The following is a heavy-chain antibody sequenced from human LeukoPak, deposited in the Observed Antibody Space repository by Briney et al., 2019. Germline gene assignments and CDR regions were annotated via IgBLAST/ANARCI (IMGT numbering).Heavy chain of an antibody. J-gene: IGHJ4*02. CDR1: GFTFSDYS. V-gene: IGHV3-21*01. D-gene: IGHD7-27*01. CDR2: ISSSTSYT. CDR3: ARDTTGDPDY. Sequence: KPGGSLGLSCAASGFTFSDYSMNWVRQAPGKGLEWVSSISSSTSYTYYADSVKGRFTISRDNAKNSLYLQMNSLRAEDTAVYYCARDTTGDPDYWGQGTLVTVSS.